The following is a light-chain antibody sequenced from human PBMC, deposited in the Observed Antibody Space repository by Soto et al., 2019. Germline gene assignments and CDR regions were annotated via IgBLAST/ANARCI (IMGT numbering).Light chain of an antibody. CDR2: GNN. Sequence: QSVLTQPPSVSGAPGQRVTISCTGSSSNIGAGFDVHWYQQFPGTAPQLLIYGNNNRRSGVPDRFSGSKSGTSASLAITGLQAEDEADYYCQSYDISLSASSPSWVFGGGTKVTVL. V-gene: IGLV1-40*01. CDR1: SSNIGAGFD. CDR3: QSYDISLSASSPSWV. J-gene: IGLJ3*02.